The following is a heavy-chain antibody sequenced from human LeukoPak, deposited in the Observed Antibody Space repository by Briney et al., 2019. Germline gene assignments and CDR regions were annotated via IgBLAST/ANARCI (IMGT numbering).Heavy chain of an antibody. CDR1: GFSFRNFW. D-gene: IGHD3-16*01. Sequence: PGGSLRLSCVPSGFSFRNFWMHGVPQAPEGGLVWVSRIYRDGGSSSYADFVKGRFTISRDNSKNTLYLQMNSLRAEDTAVYYCAKTFHDYLWGSHDCFHIWGQGTMVTVSS. V-gene: IGHV3-74*01. CDR3: AKTFHDYLWGSHDCFHI. J-gene: IGHJ3*02. CDR2: IYRDGGSS.